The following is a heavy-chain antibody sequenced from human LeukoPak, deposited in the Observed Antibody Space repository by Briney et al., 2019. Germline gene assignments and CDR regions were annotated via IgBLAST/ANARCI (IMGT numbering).Heavy chain of an antibody. CDR2: IYSDGRT. CDR3: ARDSNTRN. D-gene: IGHD1-26*01. J-gene: IGHJ4*02. V-gene: IGHV3-66*01. Sequence: GGSLRLSCAASGFTFSSYGMSWVRQAPGKGLEWVSVIYSDGRTYYADSVKGRFTISRDNSKNTVYLQMNSLRAEDTAVYYCARDSNTRNWGQGTLVTVSS. CDR1: GFTFSSYG.